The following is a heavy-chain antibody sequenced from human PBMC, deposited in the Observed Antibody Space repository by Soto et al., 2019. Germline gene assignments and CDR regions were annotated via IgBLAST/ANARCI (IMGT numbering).Heavy chain of an antibody. J-gene: IGHJ6*02. Sequence: PSETLSLTCTVSGGFISNGGYYWSWIRQHPGKGLEWIGYISYSGNTYYNPSLKSRVTISVDTSKNQFSLNLGSLTAADTAVYYCARRQLPAFMDVWGQGTTVTVSS. CDR2: ISYSGNT. CDR1: GGFISNGGYY. V-gene: IGHV4-31*03. D-gene: IGHD2-2*01. CDR3: ARRQLPAFMDV.